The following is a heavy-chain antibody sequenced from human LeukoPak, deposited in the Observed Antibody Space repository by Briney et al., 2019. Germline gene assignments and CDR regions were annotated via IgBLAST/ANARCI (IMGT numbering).Heavy chain of an antibody. CDR2: VYYTGST. CDR1: GFTFSSYA. CDR3: ARISSSNWYNERGAFDV. Sequence: PGGSLRLSCAASGFTFSSYAMSWVRQPPGKGLEWIGFVYYTGSTNHSPSLKSRVTISVDTSKNQFSLKLRSVTAADTAVYYCARISSSNWYNERGAFDVWGQGTMVTVSS. V-gene: IGHV4-59*01. D-gene: IGHD6-13*01. J-gene: IGHJ3*01.